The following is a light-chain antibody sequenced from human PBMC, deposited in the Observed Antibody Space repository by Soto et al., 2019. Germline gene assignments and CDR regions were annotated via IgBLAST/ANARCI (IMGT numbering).Light chain of an antibody. CDR2: VNSDGSH. CDR3: QTWGTGIQV. J-gene: IGLJ3*02. Sequence: QPVLTQSPSASASLGASVKLTCTLSSGHSNYAIAWHQQQPEKVPRYLMKVNSDGSHSKGDGIPDRFSGSSSGAERYLTISCLQSEDEADYYCQTWGTGIQVFGGGTKLTVL. CDR1: SGHSNYA. V-gene: IGLV4-69*01.